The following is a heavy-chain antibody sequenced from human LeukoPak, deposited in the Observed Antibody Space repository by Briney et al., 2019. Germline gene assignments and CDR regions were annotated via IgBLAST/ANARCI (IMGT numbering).Heavy chain of an antibody. CDR3: ASQPVGLWFGETVNQYYFDY. Sequence: SETLSLTCTVSGGSISSYYWSWIRQPPGEGLEWIGYIYYSGSTNYNPSLKSRVTISVDTSKNQFSLKLSSVTAADTAVYYCASQPVGLWFGETVNQYYFDYWGQGTLVTVSS. V-gene: IGHV4-59*01. D-gene: IGHD3-10*01. CDR2: IYYSGST. CDR1: GGSISSYY. J-gene: IGHJ4*02.